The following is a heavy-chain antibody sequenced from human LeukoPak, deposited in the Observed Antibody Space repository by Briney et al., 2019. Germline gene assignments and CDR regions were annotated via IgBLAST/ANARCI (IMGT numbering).Heavy chain of an antibody. CDR2: IYSGGST. CDR3: ARTLRFFRFLDV. CDR1: GFTVSSNY. Sequence: GGSLRLSCAASGFTVSSNYMSWVRQAPGKGLEWVSVIYSGGSTYYADSVKGRFTISRDNSKNTLYLQMNSLRAEDTAVYYCARTLRFFRFLDVWGQGTTVTVSS. D-gene: IGHD3-3*01. J-gene: IGHJ6*02. V-gene: IGHV3-53*01.